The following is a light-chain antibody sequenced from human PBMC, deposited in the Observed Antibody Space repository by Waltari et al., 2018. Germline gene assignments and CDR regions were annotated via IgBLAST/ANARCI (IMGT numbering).Light chain of an antibody. CDR3: SSHTSSSTVV. J-gene: IGLJ2*01. Sequence: QSALTQPASVSGSPGQSITISCTGTSSAVGGSNFVSWYQHHPGKAPKLMIYDVSKRPSGVSNRFSGSKSGNTASLTISGLQAEDESDYYCSSHTSSSTVVFGGGTKLTVL. V-gene: IGLV2-14*03. CDR2: DVS. CDR1: SSAVGGSNF.